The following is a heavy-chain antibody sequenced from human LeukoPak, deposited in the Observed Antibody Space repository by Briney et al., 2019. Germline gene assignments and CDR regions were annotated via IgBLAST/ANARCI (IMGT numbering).Heavy chain of an antibody. J-gene: IGHJ5*02. CDR3: ARDGGTIFGVEPPYNWFDP. CDR1: GYTFTSYY. D-gene: IGHD3-3*01. CDR2: INPSGGST. Sequence: ASVKVSCKASGYTFTSYYMHWVRQAPGQGLEWMGIINPSGGSTSYAQKFQGRVTMTRDTSTSTVYMELSSLRSEDTAVYYCARDGGTIFGVEPPYNWFDPWGQGTLVTVSS. V-gene: IGHV1-46*01.